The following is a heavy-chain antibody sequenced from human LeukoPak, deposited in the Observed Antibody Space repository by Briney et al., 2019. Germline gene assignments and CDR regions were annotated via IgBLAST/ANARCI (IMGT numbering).Heavy chain of an antibody. J-gene: IGHJ4*02. CDR2: IYYSGST. Sequence: SETLSLTCTVSGGSISSYYWSWIRQPPGKGLEWIGYIYYSGSTNYNPSLKSRATISVDTSKNQFSLKLSSVTAADTAVYYCARGGYSYGYLYYFDYWGQGTLVTVSS. CDR1: GGSISSYY. V-gene: IGHV4-59*01. CDR3: ARGGYSYGYLYYFDY. D-gene: IGHD5-18*01.